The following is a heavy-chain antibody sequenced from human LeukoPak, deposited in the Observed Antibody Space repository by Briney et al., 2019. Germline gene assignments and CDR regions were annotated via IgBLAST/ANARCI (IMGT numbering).Heavy chain of an antibody. D-gene: IGHD7-27*01. J-gene: IGHJ4*02. CDR2: MKGDGSDT. V-gene: IGHV3-74*01. Sequence: GGSLRLSCVASGFTFSSYWMSWVRQDPGKGLVWVSGMKGDGSDTTYADSVKGRFTISRDNAKNTVYLQMNSLRAEDTGVYYCARDLRAPPGYWGQGTLVTVSS. CDR3: ARDLRAPPGY. CDR1: GFTFSSYW.